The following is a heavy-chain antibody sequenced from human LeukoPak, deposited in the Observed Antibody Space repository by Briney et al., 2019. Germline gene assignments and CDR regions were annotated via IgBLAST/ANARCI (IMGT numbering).Heavy chain of an antibody. CDR3: ARDNSVRDEAWWFNP. CDR2: ISTHNGNT. D-gene: IGHD5-24*01. Sequence: ASVKVSCKASGYTFTNFGVTWVRQAPGQGLEWMGWISTHNGNTKYAQKFQGRVTLTRDMSTSTDYLELSSLRSEDTAVYYCARDNSVRDEAWWFNPWGQGTLVTVSS. V-gene: IGHV1-18*01. CDR1: GYTFTNFG. J-gene: IGHJ5*02.